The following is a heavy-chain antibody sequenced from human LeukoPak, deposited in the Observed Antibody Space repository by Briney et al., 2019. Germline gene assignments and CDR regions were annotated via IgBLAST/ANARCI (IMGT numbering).Heavy chain of an antibody. CDR2: INQDGSEK. CDR1: GFTFSNYW. Sequence: GGSLRLSCAVSGFTFSNYWMTWVRQAPGKGLEWVATINQDGSEKYYVDSVKGRFTIPRDNAKKSLYLQMNSLRAEDTAVYYCAREGGNYDSSGYYQAYDAFDIWGQGTMVTVSS. D-gene: IGHD3-22*01. V-gene: IGHV3-7*05. CDR3: AREGGNYDSSGYYQAYDAFDI. J-gene: IGHJ3*02.